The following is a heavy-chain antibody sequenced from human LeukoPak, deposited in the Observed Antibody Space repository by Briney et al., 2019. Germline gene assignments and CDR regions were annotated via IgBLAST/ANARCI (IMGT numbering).Heavy chain of an antibody. J-gene: IGHJ4*02. D-gene: IGHD4-11*01. CDR2: ISSSSSYI. Sequence: GGSLRLSCAASGFTFSSYSMNWVRQAPGKGLEWVSSISSSSSYIYYADSVKGRFTISRDNAKNTLYLQMNSLRAEDTAVYYCARTYSNYGRGDYWGQGTLVTVSS. CDR3: ARTYSNYGRGDY. V-gene: IGHV3-21*04. CDR1: GFTFSSYS.